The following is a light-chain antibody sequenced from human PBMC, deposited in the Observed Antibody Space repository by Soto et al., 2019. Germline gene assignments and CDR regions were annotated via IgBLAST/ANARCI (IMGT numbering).Light chain of an antibody. V-gene: IGKV3-15*01. J-gene: IGKJ4*01. Sequence: EIVMTQSPATLSVSPGERATLSCRASQSVGSSLAWYQRKPGQAPRLLIYGASTRATGIPATFSGRGSGTEFTLTISSLQSEDFAVYYCQQYNSWPLTFGGGTKVDIK. CDR2: GAS. CDR1: QSVGSS. CDR3: QQYNSWPLT.